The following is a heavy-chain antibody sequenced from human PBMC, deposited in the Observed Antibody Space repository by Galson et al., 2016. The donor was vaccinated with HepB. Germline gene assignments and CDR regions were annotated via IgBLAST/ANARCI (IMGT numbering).Heavy chain of an antibody. CDR3: AKANRPPAFGIMLWLPLFDY. J-gene: IGHJ4*02. D-gene: IGHD5-18*01. CDR1: GFTFSSYA. V-gene: IGHV3-23*01. CDR2: ITGTGGST. Sequence: SLRLSCAAPGFTFSSYAMSWVRQAPGKGLEWVSAITGTGGSTYYADSVKGRFTISRDNSKNTLYLQMNTLRAEDTAVYYCAKANRPPAFGIMLWLPLFDYWGQATLVTVSS.